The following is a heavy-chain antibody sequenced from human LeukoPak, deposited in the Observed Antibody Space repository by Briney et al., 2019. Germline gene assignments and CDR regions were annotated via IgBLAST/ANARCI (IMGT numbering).Heavy chain of an antibody. Sequence: PSQTLSLTCTVSGGSISSGGYYWRWIRQHPGKGLEWIGYIYYSGSTYYNPSLKSRVTISVDTSKNQFSLKLSSVTAADTAVYYCARAPPPITITSYYFDYWGQGTLVTVSS. D-gene: IGHD3-9*01. CDR1: GGSISSGGYY. CDR3: ARAPPPITITSYYFDY. J-gene: IGHJ4*02. V-gene: IGHV4-31*03. CDR2: IYYSGST.